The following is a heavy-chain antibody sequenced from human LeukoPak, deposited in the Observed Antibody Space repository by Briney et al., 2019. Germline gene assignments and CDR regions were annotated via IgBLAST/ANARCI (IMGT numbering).Heavy chain of an antibody. D-gene: IGHD2-15*01. J-gene: IGHJ5*02. CDR3: ARDRGYCSGGSCFNWFDP. V-gene: IGHV4-4*07. CDR1: GGPISSYY. Sequence: PSETLSLTCTVSGGPISSYYWSWIRQPAGKGLEWIGRIYTSGSTNYNPSLKSRVTMSVDTSKNQFSLKLTSVTAADTAVYYCARDRGYCSGGSCFNWFDPWGQGTLVTVSS. CDR2: IYTSGST.